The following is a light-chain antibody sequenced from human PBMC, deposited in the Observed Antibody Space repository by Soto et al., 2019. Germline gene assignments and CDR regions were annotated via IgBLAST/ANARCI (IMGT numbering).Light chain of an antibody. CDR3: QQYHNWPMT. CDR2: DSS. Sequence: IVLPQSPGPLFLSPGERATLPWRASQSVSSSYLAWYQQKPGQAPRLLIYDSSTRATGIPAGFSGSGSGTELTLTISSLQSEDFAVYYCQQYHNWPMTFGQGTRLEIK. CDR1: QSVSSSY. J-gene: IGKJ5*01. V-gene: IGKV3-15*01.